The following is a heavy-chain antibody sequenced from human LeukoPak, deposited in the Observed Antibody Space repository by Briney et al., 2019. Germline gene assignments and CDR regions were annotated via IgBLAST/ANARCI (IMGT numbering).Heavy chain of an antibody. J-gene: IGHJ3*02. CDR1: GFTFSSYW. CDR2: IKQDGSEK. Sequence: GGSLRLSCAASGFTFSSYWMSWVRQAPGKGLEWVANIKQDGSEKYYVDSVKGRFTISRDNAKNSLYLQMNSLRAEDTAVYYCAREVPNYSNYAGHAFDSWGQGTMVTVSS. CDR3: AREVPNYSNYAGHAFDS. D-gene: IGHD4-11*01. V-gene: IGHV3-7*01.